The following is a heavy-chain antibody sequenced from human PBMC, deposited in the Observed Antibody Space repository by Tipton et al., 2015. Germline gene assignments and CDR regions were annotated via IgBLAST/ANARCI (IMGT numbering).Heavy chain of an antibody. J-gene: IGHJ5*02. CDR2: ISAYDGNT. V-gene: IGHV1-18*01. D-gene: IGHD6-13*01. CDR1: GYTFSSYG. Sequence: QLVQSGAEVKKPGASVKVSCKASGYTFSSYGLSWVRQAPGQGLEWMGWISAYDGNTDYAQKFQGRVTMTTDTSTSTAYMELRSLKSDDTAVYYCARDSEQQLVLESNWFDPWGQGTLVTVSS. CDR3: ARDSEQQLVLESNWFDP.